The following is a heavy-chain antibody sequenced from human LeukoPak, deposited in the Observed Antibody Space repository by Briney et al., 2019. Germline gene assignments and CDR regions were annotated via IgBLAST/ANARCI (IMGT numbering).Heavy chain of an antibody. CDR1: GSTFSSYV. CDR3: ARAFSSSWYSGY. Sequence: GGSLRLSCAASGSTFSSYVMNWVRQAPGKGLEWVSTITGNSGATYYADSVKGRFTISRDNAKNSLYLQMNSLRAEDTAVYYCARAFSSSWYSGYWGQGTLVTVSS. D-gene: IGHD6-13*01. V-gene: IGHV3-21*01. CDR2: ITGNSGAT. J-gene: IGHJ4*02.